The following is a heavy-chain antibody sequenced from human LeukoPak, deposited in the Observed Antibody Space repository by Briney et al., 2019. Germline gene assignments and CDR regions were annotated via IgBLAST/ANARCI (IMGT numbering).Heavy chain of an antibody. J-gene: IGHJ4*02. CDR3: ARDRESESDSEGDY. Sequence: GGSLRLSCSASGFTSSRFWMSGVRQAPGKGLEYVALIKQGGSEIYHMDSVKGRFTISRDGATNSLYLHMNSLRVEDTALYYCARDRESESDSEGDYWGQGTLVTVSS. D-gene: IGHD4-11*01. CDR2: IKQGGSEI. CDR1: GFTSSRFW. V-gene: IGHV3-7*01.